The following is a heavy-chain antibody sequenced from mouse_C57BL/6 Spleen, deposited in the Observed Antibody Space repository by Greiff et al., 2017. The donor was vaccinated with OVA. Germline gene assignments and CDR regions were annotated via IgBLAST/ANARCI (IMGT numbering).Heavy chain of an antibody. Sequence: QVQLQQPGTELVKPGASVKLSCKASGYTFTSYWMHWVKQRPGQGLEWIGNINPSNGGTNYNEKFKSKATLTVDKSSSTAYMQLSSLTSEDSAVYYCAKNDGYYKGRSDAMDYWGQVTSVTVSS. CDR1: GYTFTSYW. J-gene: IGHJ4*01. D-gene: IGHD2-3*01. CDR3: AKNDGYYKGRSDAMDY. CDR2: INPSNGGT. V-gene: IGHV1-53*01.